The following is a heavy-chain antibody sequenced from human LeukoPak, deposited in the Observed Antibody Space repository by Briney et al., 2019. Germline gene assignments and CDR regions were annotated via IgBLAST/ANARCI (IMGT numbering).Heavy chain of an antibody. Sequence: SEGSLRLSCAASGLILSTYWMSWVGQAPGKALEWVANINQDGSEKYYLDSVKSRFTISSDNAKNSLFLQMNSLRAEDTAVYYCARDLFDYWGQGTLVTVSS. V-gene: IGHV3-7*01. J-gene: IGHJ4*02. CDR3: ARDLFDY. CDR2: INQDGSEK. CDR1: GLILSTYW.